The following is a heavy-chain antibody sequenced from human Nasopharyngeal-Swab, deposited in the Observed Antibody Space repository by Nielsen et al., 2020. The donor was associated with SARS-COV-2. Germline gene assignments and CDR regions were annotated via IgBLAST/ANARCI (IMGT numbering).Heavy chain of an antibody. V-gene: IGHV3-33*05. Sequence: WIRQPPGKGLEWVAVLSYDGSNKSYSSSVKGRFTISRDNSKNTLYLQMTSLRAEDTAVYYCARYIRYGDYGGDYWGQGTLVTVSS. CDR2: LSYDGSNK. D-gene: IGHD4-17*01. CDR3: ARYIRYGDYGGDY. J-gene: IGHJ4*02.